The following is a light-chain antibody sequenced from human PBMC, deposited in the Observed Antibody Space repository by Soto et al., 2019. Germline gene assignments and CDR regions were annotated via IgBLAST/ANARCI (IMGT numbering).Light chain of an antibody. CDR1: QDINSY. V-gene: IGKV1-9*01. J-gene: IGKJ4*01. Sequence: IQLTQSPSSLSSSIVDIVTITCRASQDINSYLAWYQQKPGKAPNLLIYEASILQRGVPSRFSGSNSGTDFTLTISSLQAEDFATYYCQQTRSYPSTFGGGTKVDIK. CDR2: EAS. CDR3: QQTRSYPST.